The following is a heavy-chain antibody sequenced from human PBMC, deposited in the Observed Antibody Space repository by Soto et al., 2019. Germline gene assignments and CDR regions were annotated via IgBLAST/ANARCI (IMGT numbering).Heavy chain of an antibody. CDR2: INPSGGST. Sequence: GASVKVSCKASGYTFTSYYMHWVLQAPGQGLEWMGIINPSGGSTSHAQKFQGRVTMTRDTSTSTVYMELSSLRSEDTAVYYCARVGYYYDSSGYPDAFDIWGQGTMVTVSS. CDR3: ARVGYYYDSSGYPDAFDI. J-gene: IGHJ3*02. CDR1: GYTFTSYY. D-gene: IGHD3-22*01. V-gene: IGHV1-46*01.